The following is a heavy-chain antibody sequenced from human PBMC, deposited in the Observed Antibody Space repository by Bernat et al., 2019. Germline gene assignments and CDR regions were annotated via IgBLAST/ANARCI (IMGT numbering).Heavy chain of an antibody. Sequence: QVQLVQSGAEVKKPGSSVKVSCKASGGTFSSYAISWVRQAPGQGLEWMGGIIPIFGTANYAQKFQGRVTITADKSTSTAYMELSSLRSEDTAVYYCARGGSGYYGSDYYYGMDVWGQGTTVTVSS. CDR3: ARGGSGYYGSDYYYGMDV. CDR2: IIPIFGTA. J-gene: IGHJ6*02. V-gene: IGHV1-69*06. CDR1: GGTFSSYA. D-gene: IGHD3-10*01.